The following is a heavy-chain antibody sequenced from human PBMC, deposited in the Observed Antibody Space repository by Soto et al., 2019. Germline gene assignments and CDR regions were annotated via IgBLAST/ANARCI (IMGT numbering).Heavy chain of an antibody. CDR1: GFTFSSYW. V-gene: IGHV3-7*01. J-gene: IGHJ6*03. CDR3: ARDLTDDYYYYYMDV. D-gene: IGHD7-27*01. Sequence: PGGSLRLSCAASGFTFSSYWMSWVRQAPGKRLEWVANIKQDGSEKYYVDSVKGRFTISRDNAKNSLYLQMNSLRAEDTAVYYCARDLTDDYYYYYMDVWGKGTTVTVSS. CDR2: IKQDGSEK.